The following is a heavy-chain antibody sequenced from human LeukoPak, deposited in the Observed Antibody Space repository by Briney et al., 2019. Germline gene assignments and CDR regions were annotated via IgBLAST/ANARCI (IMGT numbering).Heavy chain of an antibody. CDR3: ATLLSYYDFWSGSHVDY. V-gene: IGHV3-23*01. Sequence: GGSLRLSCAASGFTVSSNYMSWVRQAPGKGLEWVSAISGSGGSTYYADSVKGRFTISRDNSKNTLYLQMNSLRAEDTAVYYCATLLSYYDFWSGSHVDYWGQGTLVTVSS. CDR2: ISGSGGST. J-gene: IGHJ4*02. CDR1: GFTVSSNY. D-gene: IGHD3-3*01.